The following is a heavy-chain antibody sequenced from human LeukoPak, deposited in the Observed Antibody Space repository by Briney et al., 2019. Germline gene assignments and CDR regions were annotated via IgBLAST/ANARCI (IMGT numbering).Heavy chain of an antibody. Sequence: TGGSLRLSCADSGFTFSSSWMTWVRQAPGKGLEWVANINQDGSVKHYVDSMKGRFTISRDNAKNSLFLQMNSLRAEDTAVYFCASGDVFNYWGQGTLVTVSS. CDR1: GFTFSSSW. CDR3: ASGDVFNY. V-gene: IGHV3-7*01. J-gene: IGHJ4*02. D-gene: IGHD4-17*01. CDR2: INQDGSVK.